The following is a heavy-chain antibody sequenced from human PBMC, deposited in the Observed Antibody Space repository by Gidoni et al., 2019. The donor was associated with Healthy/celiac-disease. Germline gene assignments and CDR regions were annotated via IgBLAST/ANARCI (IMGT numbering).Heavy chain of an antibody. V-gene: IGHV3-11*06. CDR1: VFTCSDYY. J-gene: IGHJ4*02. D-gene: IGHD1-26*01. Sequence: QVQLVASGGGLVTPGGPLRPSCAAAVFTCSDYYMGWIRQAPRKGLGWVSYISSSSSYATNADSVKGRCTISRDNAKNSLYLQMHSLRAEDTAMYYYARVYSGTQGGYFDYWGQGTLVTVSS. CDR2: ISSSSSYA. CDR3: ARVYSGTQGGYFDY.